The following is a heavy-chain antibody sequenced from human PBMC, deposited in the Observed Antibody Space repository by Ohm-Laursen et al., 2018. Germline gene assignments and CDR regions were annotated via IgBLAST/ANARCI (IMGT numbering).Heavy chain of an antibody. J-gene: IGHJ3*02. CDR3: ARRGHAFDI. CDR1: GGSISSYY. V-gene: IGHV4-59*07. Sequence: SDTLSLTCTVSGGSISSYYWSWIRQPPGKGLEWIGYIYYSGTTNYNPSLKSRVTISLNTSTNQFSLKLSSVTAADTAVYYCARRGHAFDIWGQGTMVTVSS. CDR2: IYYSGTT.